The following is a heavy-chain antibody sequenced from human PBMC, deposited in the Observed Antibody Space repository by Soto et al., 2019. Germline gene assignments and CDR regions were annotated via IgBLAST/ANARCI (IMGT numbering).Heavy chain of an antibody. CDR3: AKDIHRREVYYYFDY. Sequence: GGSLRLSCAASGFTFDDYAMHWVRQAPGKGLEWVSGISWNSGSIGYADSVKGRFTISRDNAKNSLYLQMNSLRAEDTALYYCAKDIHRREVYYYFDYWGQGTLVTVSS. CDR2: ISWNSGSI. CDR1: GFTFDDYA. D-gene: IGHD1-26*01. V-gene: IGHV3-9*01. J-gene: IGHJ4*02.